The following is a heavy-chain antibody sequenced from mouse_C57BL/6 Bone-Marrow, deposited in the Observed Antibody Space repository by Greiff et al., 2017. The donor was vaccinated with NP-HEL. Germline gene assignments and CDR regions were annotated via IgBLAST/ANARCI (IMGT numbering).Heavy chain of an antibody. CDR1: GFTFSDYG. Sequence: EVKLMESGGGLVKPGGSLKLSCAASGFTFSDYGMHWVRQAPEKGLEWVAYISSGSSTIYYADTVKGRFTISRDNAKNTLFLQMTSLRSEDTAMYYCARPGATRRGFAYWGQGTLVTVSA. D-gene: IGHD1-1*01. CDR2: ISSGSSTI. J-gene: IGHJ3*01. V-gene: IGHV5-17*01. CDR3: ARPGATRRGFAY.